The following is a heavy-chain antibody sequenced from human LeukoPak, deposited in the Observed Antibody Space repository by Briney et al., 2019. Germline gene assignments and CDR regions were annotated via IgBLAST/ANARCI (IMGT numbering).Heavy chain of an antibody. Sequence: SETLSLTCAVYGGSFSGYYWSWIRQPPGKGLEWIGEINHSGSTYYNPSLKSRVTISVDTSKNQFSLKLSSVTAADTAVYYCARAERDGYDFVYYYYYMDVWGKGTTVTVSS. CDR1: GGSFSGYY. CDR2: INHSGST. V-gene: IGHV4-34*01. D-gene: IGHD5-24*01. CDR3: ARAERDGYDFVYYYYYMDV. J-gene: IGHJ6*03.